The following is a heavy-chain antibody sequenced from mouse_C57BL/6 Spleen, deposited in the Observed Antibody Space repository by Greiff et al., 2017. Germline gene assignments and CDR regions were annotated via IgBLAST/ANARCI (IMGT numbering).Heavy chain of an antibody. CDR3: ARKETGDWYFDV. V-gene: IGHV5-17*01. CDR2: ISSGSSTI. CDR1: GFTFSDYG. Sequence: DVMLVESGGGLVKPGGSLKLSCAASGFTFSDYGMHWVRQAPETGLEWVAYISSGSSTIYYAATVQGRFTISRDNAKNTLFLQMTSLRSEDTAMYYCARKETGDWYFDVWGTGTTVTVSS. J-gene: IGHJ1*03.